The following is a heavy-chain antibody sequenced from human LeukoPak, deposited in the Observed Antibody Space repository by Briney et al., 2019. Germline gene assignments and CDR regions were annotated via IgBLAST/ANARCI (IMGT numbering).Heavy chain of an antibody. CDR3: ARDVVGAFGTKALDD. CDR1: GGTFSSYL. Sequence: SVKVSCKASGGTFSSYLISWVRQAPGQGLEWMGGIIPIIGTADYIQKFQDRVTITADESTTTAYMELTGLRSEDTAIYYCARDVVGAFGTKALDDWGQGTLVTVSA. V-gene: IGHV1-69*13. CDR2: IIPIIGTA. J-gene: IGHJ4*02. D-gene: IGHD1-26*01.